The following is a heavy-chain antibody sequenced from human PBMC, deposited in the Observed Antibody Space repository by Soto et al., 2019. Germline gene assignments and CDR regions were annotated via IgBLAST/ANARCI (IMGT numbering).Heavy chain of an antibody. D-gene: IGHD5-18*01. CDR3: AGHRKTAMVFES. V-gene: IGHV4-30-2*01. CDR1: GGSISSGGYS. J-gene: IGHJ4*02. Sequence: SETLSLTCAVSGGSISSGGYSWSWIRQPPGKGLEWIGYMFHSGSTYYNPSLKSRVTISIDRPKNQVSLKLTSVSAADTAVYHCAGHRKTAMVFESWGQGTLVTVSS. CDR2: MFHSGST.